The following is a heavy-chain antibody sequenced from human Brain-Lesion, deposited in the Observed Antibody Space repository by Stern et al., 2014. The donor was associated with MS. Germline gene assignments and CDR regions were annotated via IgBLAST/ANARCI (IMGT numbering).Heavy chain of an antibody. V-gene: IGHV5-51*03. CDR3: ASSPATPSGYDRFDY. CDR2: IFPRDSNT. J-gene: IGHJ4*02. D-gene: IGHD5-12*01. CDR1: GYLFDDYW. Sequence: EVQLVESGAEVKKPGESLKISCEASGYLFDDYWIGWVRQMSGRGLELVAIIFPRDSNTRYSPSVQGQVTISADKSISTAYLQWSSLKPSAPAMYYCASSPATPSGYDRFDYWGQGALVTVSS.